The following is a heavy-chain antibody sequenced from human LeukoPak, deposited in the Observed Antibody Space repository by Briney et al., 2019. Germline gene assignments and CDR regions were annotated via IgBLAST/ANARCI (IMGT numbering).Heavy chain of an antibody. D-gene: IGHD4-17*01. CDR3: ARDLTNGDYEFDY. CDR2: INPSGGRT. V-gene: IGHV1-46*01. CDR1: GYTFTSYY. J-gene: IGHJ4*02. Sequence: ASXXVSCKASGYTFTSYYMHWVRQAPGQGLEWMGIINPSGGRTSYAQKFQGRVTMTRDTSTSTVYMELSSLRSEDTAVYYCARDLTNGDYEFDYWGQGTLVTVSS.